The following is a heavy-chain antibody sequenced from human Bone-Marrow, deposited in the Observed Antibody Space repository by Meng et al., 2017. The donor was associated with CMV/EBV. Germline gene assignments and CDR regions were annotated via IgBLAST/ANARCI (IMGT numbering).Heavy chain of an antibody. Sequence: GESLKISCAASGFTFSSYWMSWVRQAPGKGLEWVSGISGGGISTYYADSVKGRFTISRDNSKNTLYLQMNSLRAEDTAVYYCAKITRPRGIYYYYGMDVWGQGTTVTVSS. CDR2: ISGGGIST. J-gene: IGHJ6*02. CDR1: GFTFSSYW. V-gene: IGHV3-23*01. CDR3: AKITRPRGIYYYYGMDV. D-gene: IGHD3-10*01.